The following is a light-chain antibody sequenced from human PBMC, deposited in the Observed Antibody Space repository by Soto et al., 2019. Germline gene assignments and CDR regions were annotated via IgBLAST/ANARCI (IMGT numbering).Light chain of an antibody. CDR1: QSIGSY. J-gene: IGKJ4*01. V-gene: IGKV1-39*01. CDR2: GVS. Sequence: DIQMTQSPSSLSASVGDRVTITCRASQSIGSYLSWYQQKPGKAPILLIYGVSSLQSGVPSRFSGSGSGTDFTLTISSLQPEDFSTYYCQQSYSNPRTFGGGTKVEIK. CDR3: QQSYSNPRT.